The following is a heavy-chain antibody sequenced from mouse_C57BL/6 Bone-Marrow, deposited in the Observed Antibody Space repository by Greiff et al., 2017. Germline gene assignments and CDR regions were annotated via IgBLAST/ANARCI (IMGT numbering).Heavy chain of an antibody. CDR1: GYSFTGYY. J-gene: IGHJ4*01. CDR3: ARSPYYYGSRRAMDY. Sequence: VQLKQSGPELVKPGASVKISCKASGYSFTGYYMNWVKQSPEKSLEWIGEINPSTGGTTYNQKFKAKATLTVDKSSSTAYMQLKSLTSEDSAVYYCARSPYYYGSRRAMDYWGQGTSVTVSS. V-gene: IGHV1-42*01. CDR2: INPSTGGT. D-gene: IGHD1-1*01.